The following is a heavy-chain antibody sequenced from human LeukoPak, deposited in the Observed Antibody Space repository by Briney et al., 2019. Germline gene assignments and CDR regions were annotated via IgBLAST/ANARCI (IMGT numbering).Heavy chain of an antibody. Sequence: GESLRLSCAASGFTFSSYAMSWVRQAPGKGLEWVSAISGSGGSTYYADSVKGRFTISRDNSKNTVYLQMNSLRGEDTAVYYCARDRLLDGYNSYWGQGTLVTVSS. CDR2: ISGSGGST. CDR3: ARDRLLDGYNSY. V-gene: IGHV3-23*01. CDR1: GFTFSSYA. J-gene: IGHJ4*02. D-gene: IGHD5-24*01.